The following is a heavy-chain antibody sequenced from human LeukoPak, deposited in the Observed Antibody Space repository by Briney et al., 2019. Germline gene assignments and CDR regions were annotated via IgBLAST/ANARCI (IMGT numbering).Heavy chain of an antibody. CDR2: ISSSSSYI. J-gene: IGHJ6*04. CDR3: ARGDTAMVTVDYYYGMDV. CDR1: GFTLSSYS. V-gene: IGHV3-21*01. D-gene: IGHD5-18*01. Sequence: GGSLRLSCAASGFTLSSYSMNWVRQAPGKGLEWVSSISSSSSYIYYADSVKGRFTISRDNAKNSLYLQMNSLRAEDTAVYYCARGDTAMVTVDYYYGMDVWGKGTTVTVSS.